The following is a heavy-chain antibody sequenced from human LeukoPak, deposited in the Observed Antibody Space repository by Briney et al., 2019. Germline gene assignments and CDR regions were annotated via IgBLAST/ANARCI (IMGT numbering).Heavy chain of an antibody. Sequence: GGSLRLSCAASGFTFSSYWMSWVRQAPGKGLEWVANIKQDGSEKYYVDSVKGRFTISRDNAKNSLYLQMNSLRAEDTAVYYCARDRDSSGYYPIYYFDYWGQGTLVTVSS. V-gene: IGHV3-7*01. CDR1: GFTFSSYW. D-gene: IGHD3-22*01. CDR2: IKQDGSEK. CDR3: ARDRDSSGYYPIYYFDY. J-gene: IGHJ4*02.